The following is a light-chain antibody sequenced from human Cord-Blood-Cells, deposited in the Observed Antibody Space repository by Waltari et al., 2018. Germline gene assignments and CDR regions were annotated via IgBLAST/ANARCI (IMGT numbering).Light chain of an antibody. CDR2: EGS. CDR3: CSYAGSSTLV. V-gene: IGLV2-23*01. Sequence: QSALTQPASVSGSPGQSITISSTGTSSDVGSYNLFSWYQQHPGKAPKLMIYEGSKRPSGVSNRFSGSKSGNTASLTISGLQAEDEADYYCCSYAGSSTLVFGGGTKLTVL. J-gene: IGLJ3*02. CDR1: SSDVGSYNL.